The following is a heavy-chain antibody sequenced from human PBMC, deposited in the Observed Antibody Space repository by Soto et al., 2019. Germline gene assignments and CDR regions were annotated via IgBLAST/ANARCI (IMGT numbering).Heavy chain of an antibody. CDR2: ISNYNGNT. Sequence: QVQLVQSGAEVKKPGASVKVSCKASGYTFTSYGISWVRQAPGQGLEWMGWISNYNGNTKYSQKLQGRVTMTKDTSTSTAYMELRSLRSDDTAVFYCEREMVRGVGSDYWGQGTMVTVSS. J-gene: IGHJ4*02. CDR3: EREMVRGVGSDY. V-gene: IGHV1-18*01. D-gene: IGHD3-10*01. CDR1: GYTFTSYG.